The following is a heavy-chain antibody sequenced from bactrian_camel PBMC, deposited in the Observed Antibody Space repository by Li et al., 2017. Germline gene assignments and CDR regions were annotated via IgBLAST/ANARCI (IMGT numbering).Heavy chain of an antibody. CDR2: IDGSGQYT. J-gene: IGHJ4*01. D-gene: IGHD3*01. V-gene: IGHV3S6*01. CDR1: PETYHNHC. Sequence: QLVESGGGSAQAGGSLRLSCAASPETYHNHCMGWFRQVPGKETEGVARIDGSGQYTFYTDATKGRFTISRADNTLYLQMNDLKPEDSAMYYCAAMVTTGCSVSPETFRWWGQGTQVTVS. CDR3: AAMVTTGCSVSPETFRW.